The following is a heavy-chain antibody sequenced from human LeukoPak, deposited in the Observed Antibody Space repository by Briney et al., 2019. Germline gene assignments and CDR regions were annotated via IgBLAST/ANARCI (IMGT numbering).Heavy chain of an antibody. CDR2: INPNSGGT. V-gene: IGHV1-2*02. D-gene: IGHD1-14*01. CDR1: GYTFTGYY. J-gene: IGHJ6*03. CDR3: ARVTREHLMDV. Sequence: GASVKVSCKASGYTFTGYYMHWVRQAPGQGLEWMGWINPNSGGTNYAQKVQGRVTMTRDTSISTAYMELSRLRSDDTGVYYCARVTREHLMDVWGKGTTVTVSS.